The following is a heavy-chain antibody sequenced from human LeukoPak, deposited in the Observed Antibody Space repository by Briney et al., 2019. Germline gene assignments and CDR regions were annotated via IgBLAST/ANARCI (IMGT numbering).Heavy chain of an antibody. CDR1: GFTFSNYA. J-gene: IGHJ4*02. Sequence: GGSLRLSCEVSGFTFSNYAMNWVRQAPGKGLEWVSSISESGDTTDYADSVKGRFTISRDNSKNTLFLQMNSLRAEDTAVYYCAKVWIDSSGYYFDYWGQGTLVTVSS. CDR3: AKVWIDSSGYYFDY. CDR2: ISESGDTT. D-gene: IGHD3-22*01. V-gene: IGHV3-23*01.